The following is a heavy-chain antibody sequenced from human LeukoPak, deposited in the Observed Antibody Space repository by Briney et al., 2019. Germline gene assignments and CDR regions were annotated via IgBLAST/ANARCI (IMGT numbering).Heavy chain of an antibody. Sequence: GASVKVSCKASGYTFTRYGISWVRQAPGQGLEWMGWISAYNGNTNYAQKLQGRVTMTTDTSTSTAYMELRSLRSDDTAVYYCARPIAVALGASYYGMDVWGQGTTVTVSS. V-gene: IGHV1-18*01. CDR3: ARPIAVALGASYYGMDV. J-gene: IGHJ6*02. CDR1: GYTFTRYG. D-gene: IGHD6-19*01. CDR2: ISAYNGNT.